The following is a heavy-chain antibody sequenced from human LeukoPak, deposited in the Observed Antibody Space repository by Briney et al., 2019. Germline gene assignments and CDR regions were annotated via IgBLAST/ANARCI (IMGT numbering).Heavy chain of an antibody. CDR1: GFTLSSYS. J-gene: IGHJ4*02. Sequence: GGSLRLSCSAFGFTLSSYSMQWVRQASGKRLEYVAGIGHYGGGAYYADSVKGRFTISRDNSNNMLWLQMNSLRTEDTAVYYCVRDLHAPGAGDDDWGQGTLVTVSS. CDR2: IGHYGGGA. D-gene: IGHD6-19*01. V-gene: IGHV3-64D*06. CDR3: VRDLHAPGAGDDD.